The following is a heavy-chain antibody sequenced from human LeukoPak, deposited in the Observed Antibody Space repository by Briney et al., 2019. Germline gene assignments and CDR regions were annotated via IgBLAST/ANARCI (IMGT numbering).Heavy chain of an antibody. D-gene: IGHD6-13*01. Sequence: GGSLRLSCAASGFTFNSYYMHWVRQAPGKGLVWVSRINTDGSNTRYADSVKGRFTISRDNAKNTLYLRMDSLRAEDTAVYFCAKSHAPYSSSWSYSYYFDFWGQGNMVTVSS. V-gene: IGHV3-74*01. J-gene: IGHJ4*02. CDR3: AKSHAPYSSSWSYSYYFDF. CDR2: INTDGSNT. CDR1: GFTFNSYY.